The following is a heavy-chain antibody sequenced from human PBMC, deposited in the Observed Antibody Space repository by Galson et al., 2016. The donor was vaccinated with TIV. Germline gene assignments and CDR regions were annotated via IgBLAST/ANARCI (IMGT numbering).Heavy chain of an antibody. CDR1: GYTFTSYG. Sequence: SVKVSCKASGYTFTSYGSGWVRQAPGQGLEWMGWISTYNGNTNYAQKFQGRVTLTTETSTSTASMELRGLTSDDTAMYYCARAADTWNDVPFGYWGQGTLVTVSS. V-gene: IGHV1-18*01. J-gene: IGHJ4*02. CDR2: ISTYNGNT. D-gene: IGHD1-1*01. CDR3: ARAADTWNDVPFGY.